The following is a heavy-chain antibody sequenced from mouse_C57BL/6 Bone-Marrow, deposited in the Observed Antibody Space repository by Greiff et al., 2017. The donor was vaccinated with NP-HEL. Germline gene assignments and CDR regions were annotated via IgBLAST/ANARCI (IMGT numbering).Heavy chain of an antibody. D-gene: IGHD2-4*01. J-gene: IGHJ3*01. CDR1: GYTFTDYE. CDR3: TRLRLRAWFAY. CDR2: IDPETGGT. Sequence: VQLQQSGAELVRPGASMTLSCKASGYTFTDYEMHWVKQTPVHGLEWIGAIDPETGGTAYNQKFKGKAILTADKSSSTAYMELRSLTSEDSAVYYCTRLRLRAWFAYWGQGTLVTVSA. V-gene: IGHV1-15*01.